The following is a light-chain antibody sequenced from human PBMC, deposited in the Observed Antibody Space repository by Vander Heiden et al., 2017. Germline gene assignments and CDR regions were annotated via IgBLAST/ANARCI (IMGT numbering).Light chain of an antibody. Sequence: DIKMTQSPSSLSASVGDRVTITCQASQEISNYLNWYQQKPGKAPKLLIYDASNLETGVPSRFSGSGSGTDFTFTISSLQPEDIATYYCQQYDNLLVTFGQGTKLEIK. CDR2: DAS. V-gene: IGKV1-33*01. CDR1: QEISNY. J-gene: IGKJ2*01. CDR3: QQYDNLLVT.